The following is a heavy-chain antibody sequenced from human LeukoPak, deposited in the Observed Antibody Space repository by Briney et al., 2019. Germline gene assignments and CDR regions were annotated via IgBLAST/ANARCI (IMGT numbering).Heavy chain of an antibody. D-gene: IGHD2-2*01. V-gene: IGHV1-8*01. CDR3: VREVPGHRNWFHP. J-gene: IGHJ5*02. CDR2: LNTKSGKT. CDR1: GYSFTTYD. Sequence: VKVSCKASGYSFTTYDINWVRQASGQGLEWMGWLNTKSGKTGYAGKFQGRVIMTRNNSINTGYMELHNLTSEDTAVYYGVREVPGHRNWFHPWGQGTQVTVSS.